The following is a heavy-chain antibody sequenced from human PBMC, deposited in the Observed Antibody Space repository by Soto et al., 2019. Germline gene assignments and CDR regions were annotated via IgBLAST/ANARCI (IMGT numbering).Heavy chain of an antibody. V-gene: IGHV1-69*06. J-gene: IGHJ4*02. CDR1: GGSLSTNP. Sequence: SVKVSCKASGGSLSTNPISWVRQAPGQGLEWMGGTGSGTGPGNHAQKFQGRLTVTADKSTSTVYMELNNLSSEDTAVYYCARRDSGGFYRFFDSWGQGTMVTVSS. CDR3: ARRDSGGFYRFFDS. CDR2: TGSGTGPG. D-gene: IGHD2-15*01.